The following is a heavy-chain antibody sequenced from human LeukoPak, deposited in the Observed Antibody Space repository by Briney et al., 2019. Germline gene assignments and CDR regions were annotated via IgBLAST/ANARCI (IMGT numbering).Heavy chain of an antibody. CDR3: AKDLCSGGSCFSCPDF. CDR1: GFTFSSYA. J-gene: IGHJ4*02. V-gene: IGHV3-23*01. D-gene: IGHD2-15*01. Sequence: TGGSLRLSCAASGFTFSSYAMTWVRQAPGKGLECVSSISGSGGGTHCADSVKGRFTISRDNSKNTLYLQMNSLRADDTAIYYCAKDLCSGGSCFSCPDFWGQGTLVTVSS. CDR2: ISGSGGGT.